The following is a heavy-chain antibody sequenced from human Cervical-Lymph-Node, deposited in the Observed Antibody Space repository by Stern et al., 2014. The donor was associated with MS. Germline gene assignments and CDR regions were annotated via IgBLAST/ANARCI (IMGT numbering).Heavy chain of an antibody. Sequence: EMQLVESGAEVKKPGESLKISCKGSGYSFSTYWIGWVRQMPGRGLEWMGIIYPGDSDTTYSPSFQGQVTISADKSISTAYLQWSSLQASDTAMYYCARTHYDYVWGTYRYFDYWGQGTLVTVSS. CDR2: IYPGDSDT. J-gene: IGHJ4*02. D-gene: IGHD3-16*02. CDR3: ARTHYDYVWGTYRYFDY. V-gene: IGHV5-51*01. CDR1: GYSFSTYW.